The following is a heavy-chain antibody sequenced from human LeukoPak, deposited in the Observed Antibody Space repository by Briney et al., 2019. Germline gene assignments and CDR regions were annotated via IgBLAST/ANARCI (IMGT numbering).Heavy chain of an antibody. CDR1: GGTFSSYA. Sequence: ASVKVSCKASGGTFSSYAISWVRQAPGQGLEWMGGIIPIFGTANYAQKFQGRVTITTDESTSTAYMELSSLRSEDTAVYYRATYSSGWLFDYWGQGTLVTVSS. V-gene: IGHV1-69*05. CDR2: IIPIFGTA. D-gene: IGHD6-19*01. CDR3: ATYSSGWLFDY. J-gene: IGHJ4*02.